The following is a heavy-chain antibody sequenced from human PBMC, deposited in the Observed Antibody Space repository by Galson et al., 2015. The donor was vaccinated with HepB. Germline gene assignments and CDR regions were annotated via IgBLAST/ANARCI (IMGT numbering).Heavy chain of an antibody. J-gene: IGHJ4*02. CDR2: IYPGDSDT. CDR3: ARLFSSSISRLDF. V-gene: IGHV5-51*03. Sequence: QSGAEVKKPGESLKIACKASGYIFTHYWIAWVRQMPGKGLEWMGIIYPGDSDTRYSPPFEGQVIISADKSISTAYLQWSSLKASDTATYYCARLFSSSISRLDFWGQGTLVPVSS. CDR1: GYIFTHYW. D-gene: IGHD6-6*01.